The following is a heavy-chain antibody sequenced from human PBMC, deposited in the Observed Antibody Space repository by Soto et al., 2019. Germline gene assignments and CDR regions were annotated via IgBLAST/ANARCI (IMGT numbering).Heavy chain of an antibody. D-gene: IGHD1-26*01. CDR3: AGGRAAGGRIPDY. CDR1: AGSFSGNF. J-gene: IGHJ4*02. Sequence: SETLSLTCAVYAGSFSGNFWTWIRQPPGKGLEWIGEINYTGSTNYSPSLKSRVTMSLDTSNNQFSLRLSSVTAADTAVYYCAGGRAAGGRIPDYWGQGTLVTVSS. V-gene: IGHV4-34*01. CDR2: INYTGST.